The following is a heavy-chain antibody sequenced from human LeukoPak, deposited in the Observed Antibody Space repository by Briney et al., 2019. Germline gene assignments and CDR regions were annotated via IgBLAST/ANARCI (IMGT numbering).Heavy chain of an antibody. CDR3: ARDIVVVVAAIHYFDY. D-gene: IGHD2-15*01. CDR1: GGSISSHY. Sequence: PSETLSLTCTVSGGSISSHYWSWIRQPPGKGLEWIGYIYYSGSTNYNPSLKSRVTISVDTSKNQFSLKLSSVTAADTAVYYCARDIVVVVAAIHYFDYWGQGTLVTVSS. CDR2: IYYSGST. J-gene: IGHJ4*02. V-gene: IGHV4-59*11.